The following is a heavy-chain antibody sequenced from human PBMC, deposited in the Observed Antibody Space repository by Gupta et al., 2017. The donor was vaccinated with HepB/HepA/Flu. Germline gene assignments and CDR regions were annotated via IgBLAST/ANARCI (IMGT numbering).Heavy chain of an antibody. D-gene: IGHD5-18*01. V-gene: IGHV3-9*01. CDR3: AKDLAGGYSYGYGMDV. Sequence: EVQLVESGGGLVQPGRSLRLSCAASGFTFDDYAMHWVRQAPGKGLEWVSGISWNSGSIGYADSVKGRFTISRDNAKNSLYLQMNSLRAEDTALYYCAKDLAGGYSYGYGMDVWGQGTTVTVSS. J-gene: IGHJ6*02. CDR2: ISWNSGSI. CDR1: GFTFDDYA.